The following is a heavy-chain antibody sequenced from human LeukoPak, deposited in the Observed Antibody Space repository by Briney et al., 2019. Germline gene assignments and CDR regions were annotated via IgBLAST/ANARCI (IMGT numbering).Heavy chain of an antibody. J-gene: IGHJ4*02. CDR3: ARGRKSAAGMGYDY. CDR2: INHSGST. Sequence: SETLSLTCAVYGGSFSGYYWSWIRQPPGKGLEWIGEINHSGSTNYNPSLKSRVTISVDTSKNQSSLKLSSVTAADTAVYYCARGRKSAAGMGYDYWGQGTLVTVSS. V-gene: IGHV4-34*01. CDR1: GGSFSGYY. D-gene: IGHD6-13*01.